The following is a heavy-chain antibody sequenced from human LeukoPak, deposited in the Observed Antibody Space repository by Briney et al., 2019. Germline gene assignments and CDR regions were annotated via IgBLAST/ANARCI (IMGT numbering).Heavy chain of an antibody. CDR3: ARDLRVLIVVVPATPSSNWFDP. J-gene: IGHJ5*02. D-gene: IGHD2-21*02. Sequence: SETLSLTCTVSGGSISSYYWSWIRQPPGKGLEWIGSIYYSGSTYYNPSLKSRVTISVDTSKNQFSLKLSSVTAADTAVYYCARDLRVLIVVVPATPSSNWFDPWGQGTLVTVSS. CDR1: GGSISSYY. V-gene: IGHV4-59*12. CDR2: IYYSGST.